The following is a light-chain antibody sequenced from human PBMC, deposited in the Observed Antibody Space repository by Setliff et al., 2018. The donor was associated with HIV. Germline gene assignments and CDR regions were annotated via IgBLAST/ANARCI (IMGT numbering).Light chain of an antibody. CDR2: DVS. Sequence: QSALAQPASVSGSPGQSITISCTGTSSDVGGYNYVSWYQQHPGKAPKLRIYDVSNRPSGVSNCFSGSKSGNTATLTISGLQAEDEADYYCSSPTSTSTLFVFGTGTKVTV. J-gene: IGLJ1*01. CDR1: SSDVGGYNY. CDR3: SSPTSTSTLFV. V-gene: IGLV2-14*03.